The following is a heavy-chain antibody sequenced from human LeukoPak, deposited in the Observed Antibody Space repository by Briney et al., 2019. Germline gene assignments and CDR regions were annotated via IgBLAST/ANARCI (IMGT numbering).Heavy chain of an antibody. CDR1: GGSISSSSYY. CDR2: IYYSGST. CDR3: ARQPQGVWGSYRLGYYFDY. J-gene: IGHJ4*02. V-gene: IGHV4-39*01. Sequence: SETLSLTCTVSGGSISSSSYYWGWIRQPPGKGLEWIGSIYYSGSTYYNPSLKSRVTISVDTSKNQFSLKLSSVTAADTAVYYCARQPQGVWGSYRLGYYFDYWGRGTLVTVSS. D-gene: IGHD3-16*02.